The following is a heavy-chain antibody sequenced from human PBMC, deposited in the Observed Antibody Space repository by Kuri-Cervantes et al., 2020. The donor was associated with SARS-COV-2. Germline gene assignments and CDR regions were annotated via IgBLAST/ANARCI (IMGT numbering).Heavy chain of an antibody. J-gene: IGHJ4*02. CDR2: IYHSGST. Sequence: SETLSLTCAVPGGSISSSNWWSWVRQPPGKGLEWIGEIYHSGSTNYNPSLKSRVTISVDKSKNQFSLKLSSVTAADTAVYYCAREIGYSSSWYSGSYYYFDYWGQGTLVTVSS. CDR1: GGSISSSNW. D-gene: IGHD6-13*01. V-gene: IGHV4-4*02. CDR3: AREIGYSSSWYSGSYYYFDY.